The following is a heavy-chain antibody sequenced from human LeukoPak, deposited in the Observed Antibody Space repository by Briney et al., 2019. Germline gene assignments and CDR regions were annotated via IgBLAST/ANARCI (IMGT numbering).Heavy chain of an antibody. Sequence: SETLSLTCSVSDESIRSHFWSWIRQPAGKALEWIGRIYARGTTDYNPSLRSRVTMSIDTSKNQLSLKVYSVTAADTAVYYCAREMSTTLYCDSGSCPFYIDYWGRGILVAVSS. D-gene: IGHD2-15*01. J-gene: IGHJ4*02. CDR2: IYARGTT. V-gene: IGHV4-4*07. CDR1: DESIRSHF. CDR3: AREMSTTLYCDSGSCPFYIDY.